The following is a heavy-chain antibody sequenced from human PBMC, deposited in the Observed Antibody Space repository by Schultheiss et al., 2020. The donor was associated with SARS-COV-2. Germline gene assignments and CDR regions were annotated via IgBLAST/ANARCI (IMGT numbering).Heavy chain of an antibody. V-gene: IGHV3-21*01. CDR3: VRDRSWWTPYNCFDL. J-gene: IGHJ5*02. D-gene: IGHD2-15*01. Sequence: GSLRLSCAASGFTFSTYGMHWVRQAPGKGLEFVASIRSSGRDIYYADSMQGRFTVSRDNANNSLYLQMNSLRAEDTAVYYCVRDRSWWTPYNCFDLWGRGTLVTVSS. CDR1: GFTFSTYG. CDR2: IRSSGRDI.